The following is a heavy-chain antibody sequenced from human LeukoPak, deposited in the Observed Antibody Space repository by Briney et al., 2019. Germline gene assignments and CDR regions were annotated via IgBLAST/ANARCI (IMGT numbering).Heavy chain of an antibody. CDR1: GGSISSSAYY. D-gene: IGHD3-22*01. V-gene: IGHV4-39*01. Sequence: KSSETLSLTCTVSGGSISSSAYYWDWIRQPPGKGLEWIGNIYYSGTTYYSPSLKSRVTTSVDTSKNQFSLKLSSVTAADTAVYYCARRGYYDSSGYYYYWGQGILVTVSS. CDR2: IYYSGTT. CDR3: ARRGYYDSSGYYYY. J-gene: IGHJ4*02.